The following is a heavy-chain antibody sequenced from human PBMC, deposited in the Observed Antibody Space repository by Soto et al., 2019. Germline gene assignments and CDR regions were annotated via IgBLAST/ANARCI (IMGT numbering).Heavy chain of an antibody. CDR3: AKFIVGTGGSSGWPWFLDS. CDR2: LSGTGGTT. CDR1: GFAFSSYA. V-gene: IGHV3-23*01. D-gene: IGHD6-25*01. J-gene: IGHJ4*02. Sequence: EVQLLESGGGLVQPGGYLRLSCAASGFAFSSYAMTWVRQAPGKGLEWVSALSGTGGTTYSADSVRGRFTIARDNSKNTLYLQMNGLSPEDSAIYYCAKFIVGTGGSSGWPWFLDSWGQGTLVTVSS.